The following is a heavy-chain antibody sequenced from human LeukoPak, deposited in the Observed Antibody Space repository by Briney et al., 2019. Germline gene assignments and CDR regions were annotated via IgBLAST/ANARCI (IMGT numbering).Heavy chain of an antibody. CDR2: INPSGGST. J-gene: IGHJ4*02. V-gene: IGHV1-46*01. D-gene: IGHD1-7*01. CDR1: GYTFTSYY. CDR3: ARAIAPWNYGDY. Sequence: ASVKVSCTASGYTFTSYYMHWVRQAPGQGLEWMGIINPSGGSTSYAQKFQGRVTMTRDTSTSTVYMELSSLRSEDTAVYYCARAIAPWNYGDYWGQGTLVTVSS.